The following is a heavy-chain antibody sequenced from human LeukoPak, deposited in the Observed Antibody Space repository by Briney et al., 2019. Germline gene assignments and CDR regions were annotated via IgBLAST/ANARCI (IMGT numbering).Heavy chain of an antibody. CDR3: ARGYSEFSSSSGTYYYFYYMDV. CDR2: MNPNRGNT. Sequence: ASVTVSCKASVYTFTNSDINWVRQATGQGLEWMGWMNPNRGNTGYAQKFQGRVTLTRNTSISTAYMELSSLRSEDTAVYYCARGYSEFSSSSGTYYYFYYMDVWGKGTTVTVSS. D-gene: IGHD6-6*01. J-gene: IGHJ6*03. CDR1: VYTFTNSD. V-gene: IGHV1-8*01.